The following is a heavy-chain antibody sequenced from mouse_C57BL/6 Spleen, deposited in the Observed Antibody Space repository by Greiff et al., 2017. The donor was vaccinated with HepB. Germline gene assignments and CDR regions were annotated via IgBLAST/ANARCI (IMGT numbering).Heavy chain of an antibody. Sequence: EVMLVESGGGLVKPGGSLKLSCAASGFTFSDYGMHWVRQAPEKGLEWVAYISSGSSTIYYADTVKGRFTISRDNAKNTLFLQMTSLRSEDTDMYYCARRRVYYFDYWGQGTTLTVSS. CDR1: GFTFSDYG. CDR3: ARRRVYYFDY. V-gene: IGHV5-17*01. CDR2: ISSGSSTI. J-gene: IGHJ2*01.